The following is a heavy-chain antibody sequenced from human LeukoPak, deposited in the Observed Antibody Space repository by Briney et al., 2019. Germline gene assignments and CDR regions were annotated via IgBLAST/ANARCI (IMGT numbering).Heavy chain of an antibody. CDR3: ARYNSGRGDY. V-gene: IGHV3-33*01. CDR1: GFTFRSYG. CDR2: IWYDGGNK. Sequence: GRSLRLSCAASGFTFRSYGIHWVRQAPGKGLEWVAVIWYDGGNKYYAESVKGRFTISRDNSKNTAYLQMNSLRAEDTAIYYCARYNSGRGDYWGQGTLVTVAS. D-gene: IGHD1-26*01. J-gene: IGHJ4*02.